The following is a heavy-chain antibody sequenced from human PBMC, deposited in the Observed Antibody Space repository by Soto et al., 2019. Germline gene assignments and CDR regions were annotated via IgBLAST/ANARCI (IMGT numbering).Heavy chain of an antibody. Sequence: EVQVVESGGGLIQPGGSLRPSCEVSGFSVTANYMSWVRQAPEKGLEWVSVIYSGGSTYYVDSVKGRFSISRDISKNTLYLQMNSLRAEDTAVYYCHGYGYWGQGTLVTVSS. CDR2: IYSGGST. D-gene: IGHD5-12*01. V-gene: IGHV3-53*01. J-gene: IGHJ4*02. CDR1: GFSVTANY. CDR3: HGYGY.